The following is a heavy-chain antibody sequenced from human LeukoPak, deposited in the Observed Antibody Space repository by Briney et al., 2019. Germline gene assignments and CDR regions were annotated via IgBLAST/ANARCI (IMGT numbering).Heavy chain of an antibody. CDR3: ARDQTVAGTAAYYYYMDV. CDR1: GFTFSSYS. D-gene: IGHD6-19*01. J-gene: IGHJ6*03. Sequence: GGSLRLSCAASGFTFSSYSMNWVRQAPGKGLEWVSSISSSSSYIYYADSVKGRFTISRDNAKNSLYLQMNSLRAEDTAVYYCARDQTVAGTAAYYYYMDVWGTGTTVTVSS. CDR2: ISSSSSYI. V-gene: IGHV3-21*04.